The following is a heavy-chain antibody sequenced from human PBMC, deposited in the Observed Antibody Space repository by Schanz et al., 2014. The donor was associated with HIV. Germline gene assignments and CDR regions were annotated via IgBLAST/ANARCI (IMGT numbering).Heavy chain of an antibody. Sequence: QVQLVQSGAEVKKPGSSVKVSCKASGGTFNNYAISWVRQAPGQGLEWMGGIIPIFGTVNFAQKFQGRVTITADESTSTAYMELSGLRSEDTAVYYCATGPPREGHYYYYGLDVWGQGTTVTVFS. J-gene: IGHJ6*02. CDR3: ATGPPREGHYYYYGLDV. CDR2: IIPIFGTV. D-gene: IGHD1-26*01. V-gene: IGHV1-69*01. CDR1: GGTFNNYA.